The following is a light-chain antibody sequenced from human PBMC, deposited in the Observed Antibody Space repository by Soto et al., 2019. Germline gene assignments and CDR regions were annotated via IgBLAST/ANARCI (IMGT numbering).Light chain of an antibody. CDR3: QQYGRSPRT. CDR1: QSVSSSY. V-gene: IGKV3-20*01. J-gene: IGKJ1*01. Sequence: EIVLTQSPCTLSLTPGERATLSCRASQSVSSSYLAWYQQKPGQAPRLLIYGASSRATGTPDRFSGSGSATDFTLTISRLEPEDFAVYYCQQYGRSPRTFGQGTKVHIK. CDR2: GAS.